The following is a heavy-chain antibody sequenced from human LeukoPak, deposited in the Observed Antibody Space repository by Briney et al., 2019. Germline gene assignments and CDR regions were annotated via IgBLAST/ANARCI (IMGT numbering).Heavy chain of an antibody. D-gene: IGHD3-10*01. CDR3: ARQTRWFGEDYFDY. J-gene: IGHJ4*02. V-gene: IGHV4-59*08. Sequence: PSETLSLTCTVSGGSISSYYWSWIRQPPGKGLEWIGYIYYSGSTNYNPSLKSRVTISVDTSKNQFSLKLSSVTAADTAVYYCARQTRWFGEDYFDYWGQGTLVTVSS. CDR1: GGSISSYY. CDR2: IYYSGST.